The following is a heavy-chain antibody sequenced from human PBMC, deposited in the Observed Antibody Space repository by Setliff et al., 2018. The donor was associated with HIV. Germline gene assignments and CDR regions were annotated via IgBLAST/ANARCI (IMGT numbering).Heavy chain of an antibody. CDR1: GYKFINYW. J-gene: IGHJ4*02. Sequence: GESLTISCKGSGYKFINYWIGWVRQMPGTGLEWMGIIHVANSDTKYSPSFQGQVTISADKSIDTAYLQWSSLQASDSAMYYCTSAVHGNYYFDGWGQGTLVTVSS. CDR2: IHVANSDT. D-gene: IGHD1-7*01. V-gene: IGHV5-51*01. CDR3: TSAVHGNYYFDG.